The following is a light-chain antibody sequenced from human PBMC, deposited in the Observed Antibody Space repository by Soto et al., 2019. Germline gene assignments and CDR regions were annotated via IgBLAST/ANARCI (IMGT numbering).Light chain of an antibody. V-gene: IGKV1-39*01. Sequence: DIQMTQSPSSLSASVGDRVTIICRASQSISNYLNWYQQKAGKAPRPLIYAASNLQSGVPSRFSGSGSGTDFTLTITNLQPEDSATYYCQQSHSAPSYTFGQGTKLEI. CDR2: AAS. J-gene: IGKJ2*01. CDR1: QSISNY. CDR3: QQSHSAPSYT.